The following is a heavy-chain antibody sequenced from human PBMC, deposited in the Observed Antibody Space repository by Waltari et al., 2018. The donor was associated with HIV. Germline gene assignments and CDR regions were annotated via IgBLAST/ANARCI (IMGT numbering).Heavy chain of an antibody. CDR1: GFTFGTFA. V-gene: IGHV3-23*01. CDR3: AKDGGLTTVPPQYYFDY. D-gene: IGHD4-4*01. CDR2: ITAGRGST. Sequence: EVQLLQSGGEFVQPGGSLRLSCTASGFTFGTFAMAWVRQAPGQGLEWVSIITAGRGSTSYAESVKGRFTISRDDSKNTLYLQMNSLRADDTAVYYCAKDGGLTTVPPQYYFDYWGPGTLVIASS. J-gene: IGHJ4*02.